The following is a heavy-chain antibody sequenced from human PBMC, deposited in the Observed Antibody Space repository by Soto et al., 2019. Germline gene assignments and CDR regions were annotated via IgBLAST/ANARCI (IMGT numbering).Heavy chain of an antibody. Sequence: QVQLVESGGGVVQPGRSLRLSCAASGFTFSSYAMQWVRQAPGKGLEWVAVVSKDGNTQYYADSVEGRFTISRDNSKNTLYLQMNSVGPEDTAVYYCAKDAAAAGTFDYWGQGTLVTVSS. CDR2: VSKDGNTQ. CDR1: GFTFSSYA. V-gene: IGHV3-30*18. J-gene: IGHJ4*02. D-gene: IGHD6-13*01. CDR3: AKDAAAAGTFDY.